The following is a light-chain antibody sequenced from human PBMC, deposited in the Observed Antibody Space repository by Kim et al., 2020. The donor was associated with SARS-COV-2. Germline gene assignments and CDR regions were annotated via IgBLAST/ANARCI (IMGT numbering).Light chain of an antibody. CDR2: DVS. CDR1: SSGVGGYNY. V-gene: IGLV2-14*04. Sequence: GQSITLSCTGTSSGVGGYNYVSWYQQHPGKAPKLMIYDVSKRPSGVSNRFSGSKSGNTASLTISGLQAEDEADYYCSSYTSSSTYVFGTGTKVTVL. CDR3: SSYTSSSTYV. J-gene: IGLJ1*01.